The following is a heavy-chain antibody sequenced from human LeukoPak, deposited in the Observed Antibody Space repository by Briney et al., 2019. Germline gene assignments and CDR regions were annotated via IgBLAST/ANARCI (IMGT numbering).Heavy chain of an antibody. CDR1: GYTFTSYD. CDR2: IIPILGIA. J-gene: IGHJ6*02. Sequence: SVKVSCKASGYTFTSYDINWVRQAPGQGLEWMGRIIPILGIANYAQKFQGRVTITADKSTSTAYMELSSLRSEDTAVYYCARGYTTGTTYYYYGMDVWGQGTTVTVSS. CDR3: ARGYTTGTTYYYYGMDV. V-gene: IGHV1-69*04. D-gene: IGHD1-1*01.